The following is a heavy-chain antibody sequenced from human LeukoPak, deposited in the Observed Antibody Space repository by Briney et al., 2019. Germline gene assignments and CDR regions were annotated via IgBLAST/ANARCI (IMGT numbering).Heavy chain of an antibody. CDR1: GFTFSDYY. J-gene: IGHJ4*02. Sequence: GGSLRLSCAASGFTFSDYYMSWIRQAPGKGLEWVSSISSSTSYIYYADSLKGRFTISRDNAKNSLYLQMNSLRAEDTAVYYCARGLGGYDQLFDYWGQGTLVTVSS. CDR2: ISSSTSYI. CDR3: ARGLGGYDQLFDY. D-gene: IGHD5-12*01. V-gene: IGHV3-11*06.